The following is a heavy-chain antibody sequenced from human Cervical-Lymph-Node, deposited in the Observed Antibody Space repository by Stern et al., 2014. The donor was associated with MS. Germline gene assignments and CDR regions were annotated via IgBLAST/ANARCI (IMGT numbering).Heavy chain of an antibody. CDR2: ISSSSSYI. Sequence: EVHLVESGGGLVKPGESLRLSCAASGFTFSSYSMNWVRQAPGKGLEWVSSISSSSSYIYYADSVKGRFTISRDNAKNSLYLQMNSLRAEDTAVYYCARDASVAVAGTGYFDYWGQGTLVTVSS. V-gene: IGHV3-21*01. CDR3: ARDASVAVAGTGYFDY. D-gene: IGHD6-19*01. CDR1: GFTFSSYS. J-gene: IGHJ4*02.